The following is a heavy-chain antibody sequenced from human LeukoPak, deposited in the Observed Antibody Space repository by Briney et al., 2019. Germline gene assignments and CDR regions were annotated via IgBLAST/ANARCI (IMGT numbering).Heavy chain of an antibody. CDR2: ISDDGTT. CDR1: GGSFNNYF. J-gene: IGHJ4*02. CDR3: ARHRPDVRQRLRQNLSFDC. Sequence: PSETLTLICTVSGGSFNNYFWGWIRQTPGKGLEWIGRISDDGTTDYTPSLKSRVTISLNTSTNLFSLRLISVTAADTAVYYCARHRPDVRQRLRQNLSFDCWGQGTLVTVSS. V-gene: IGHV4-59*08. D-gene: IGHD2-21*01.